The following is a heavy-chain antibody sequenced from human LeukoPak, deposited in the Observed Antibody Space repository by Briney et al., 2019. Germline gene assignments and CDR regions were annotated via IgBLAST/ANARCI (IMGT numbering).Heavy chain of an antibody. CDR3: ARHLYYDSTGSNFDY. CDR2: IYYSGST. CDR1: GGSISSYY. Sequence: SETLSLTCTVSGGSISSYYWSWIRQPPGKGLEWIGYIYYSGSTNYNPSLKSRVTISVDTSKNQFSLNLTSVTAADTAVYYCARHLYYDSTGSNFDYWGQGTLLTVSS. D-gene: IGHD3-22*01. J-gene: IGHJ4*02. V-gene: IGHV4-59*08.